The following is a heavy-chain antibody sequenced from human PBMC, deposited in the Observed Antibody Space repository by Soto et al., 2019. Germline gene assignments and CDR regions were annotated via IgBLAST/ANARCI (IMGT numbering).Heavy chain of an antibody. CDR1: GGSISRGDYY. V-gene: IGHV4-30-4*01. Sequence: QVQLQESGPGLVKPSQTLSLTCTVSGGSISRGDYYWSWIRQPPGKGLEWIGYIYYSWSTYYNPSLKSRVTISVDTSKNQFSLKLSFVTAADTAVYYCAREVAHGDYVEVDYWGQGPLVTVSS. D-gene: IGHD4-17*01. J-gene: IGHJ4*02. CDR2: IYYSWST. CDR3: AREVAHGDYVEVDY.